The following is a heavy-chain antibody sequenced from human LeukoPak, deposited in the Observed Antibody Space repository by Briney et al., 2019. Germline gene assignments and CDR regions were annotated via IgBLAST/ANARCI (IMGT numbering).Heavy chain of an antibody. V-gene: IGHV1-69*01. J-gene: IGHJ3*02. D-gene: IGHD7-27*01. Sequence: SVKVSCKASGGTFSSYAISWVRQAPGQGLEWMGGIIPIFGTANYAQKFQGRVTITADESTSTAYMELSSLRSEDTAVYYCASNWGRLVTTDAFDIWGQGIMVTVSS. CDR2: IIPIFGTA. CDR3: ASNWGRLVTTDAFDI. CDR1: GGTFSSYA.